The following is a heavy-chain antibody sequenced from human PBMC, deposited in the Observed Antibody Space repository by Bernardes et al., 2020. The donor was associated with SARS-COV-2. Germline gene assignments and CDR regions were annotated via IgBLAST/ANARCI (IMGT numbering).Heavy chain of an antibody. D-gene: IGHD3-22*01. J-gene: IGHJ4*02. V-gene: IGHV3-48*02. Sequence: GWSLRLSCAASGFTFSSYSMNCVRQAPGKVLEWVSYISSSISAIYYAESVKGRFIISRDNAKNSLYLQMNSLRDDDTAVYYCARVVENNSAYYSTPLDSWGQGTLVTVSS. CDR3: ARVVENNSAYYSTPLDS. CDR2: ISSSISAI. CDR1: GFTFSSYS.